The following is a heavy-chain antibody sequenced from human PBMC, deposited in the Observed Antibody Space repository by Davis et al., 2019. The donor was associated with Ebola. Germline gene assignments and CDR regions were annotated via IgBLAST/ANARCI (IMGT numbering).Heavy chain of an antibody. V-gene: IGHV4-39*01. J-gene: IGHJ3*02. CDR1: GGSISSSSYY. CDR2: IYYSGST. CDR3: ARPGTYYDIWKGAFDI. D-gene: IGHD3-3*01. Sequence: SETLSLTCTVSGGSISSSSYYWGWIRQPPGKGLEWIGSIYYSGSTYYNPSLKSRVTISVDTSKNQFSLKLSSVTAADTAVYYCARPGTYYDIWKGAFDIWGQGTMVTVSS.